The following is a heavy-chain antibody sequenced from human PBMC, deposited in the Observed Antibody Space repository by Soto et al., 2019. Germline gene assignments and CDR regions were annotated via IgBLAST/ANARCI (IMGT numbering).Heavy chain of an antibody. D-gene: IGHD3-3*01. CDR3: ARNHAWSGYQYYYYYYGMDV. CDR1: GGSFSGYY. CDR2: INHSGST. Sequence: SLTCAVYGGSFSGYYWSWIRQPPGKGLEWIGEINHSGSTNYNPSLKSRVTISVDTSKNQFSLKLSSVTAADTAVYYCARNHAWSGYQYYYYYYGMDVWGQGTSVTVSS. J-gene: IGHJ6*02. V-gene: IGHV4-34*01.